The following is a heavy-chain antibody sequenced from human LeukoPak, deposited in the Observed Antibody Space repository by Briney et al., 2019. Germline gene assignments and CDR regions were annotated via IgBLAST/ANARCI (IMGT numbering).Heavy chain of an antibody. CDR3: AREDYDFGSGYHGDFDY. CDR2: IKQDGSEK. J-gene: IGHJ4*02. V-gene: IGHV3-7*01. D-gene: IGHD3-3*01. Sequence: PGGTLRLSCAASGFTFSSYWMSWVRQAPGKGLEWVANIKQDGSEKYYVDFVKRRFTISRDNAKNSLYMQMNSLRGEDTAVYYCAREDYDFGSGYHGDFDYWGQGTLVTVSS. CDR1: GFTFSSYW.